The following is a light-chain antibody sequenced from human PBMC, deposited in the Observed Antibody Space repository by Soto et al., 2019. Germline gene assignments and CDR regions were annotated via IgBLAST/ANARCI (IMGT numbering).Light chain of an antibody. CDR3: LLSYNGPDV. J-gene: IGLJ1*01. V-gene: IGLV7-46*01. CDR1: TGAVTNGHY. Sequence: QAVVTQEPSLTVSPGGTVTLTCGSSTGAVTNGHYPYWLQQKPGQAPRTLIYDTTNRHSWTPARFSGSLLGGKAALTLSGAQPEDEAEYYCLLSYNGPDVFGTGTKGTVL. CDR2: DTT.